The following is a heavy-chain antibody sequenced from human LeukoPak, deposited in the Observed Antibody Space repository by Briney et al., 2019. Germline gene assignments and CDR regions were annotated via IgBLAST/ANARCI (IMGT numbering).Heavy chain of an antibody. V-gene: IGHV3-66*01. Sequence: PGGSLRLSCAASGFSVSIHYMAWVRQAPGKGLEWVSVIYSGGTTYYADSVKGRFTISRDNSKNTLYLQMNSLRAEDTAVYYCARDQDSGYGDAFDIWGQGTMVTVSS. D-gene: IGHD5-12*01. CDR2: IYSGGTT. J-gene: IGHJ3*02. CDR3: ARDQDSGYGDAFDI. CDR1: GFSVSIHY.